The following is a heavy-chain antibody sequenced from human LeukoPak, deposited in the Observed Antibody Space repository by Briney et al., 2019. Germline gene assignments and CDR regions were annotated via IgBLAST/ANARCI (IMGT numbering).Heavy chain of an antibody. Sequence: SETLSLTCTVSGGYTGSHYWSWIRQSAGKGLEWIGRISPSGTTHYNPSLGSRVTISVDTSKNQFSLRLSSVTAADTAVYYCARSGSGLDYWGQGILVTVSS. CDR2: ISPSGTT. J-gene: IGHJ4*02. V-gene: IGHV4-4*07. CDR3: ARSGSGLDY. D-gene: IGHD3-10*01. CDR1: GGYTGSHY.